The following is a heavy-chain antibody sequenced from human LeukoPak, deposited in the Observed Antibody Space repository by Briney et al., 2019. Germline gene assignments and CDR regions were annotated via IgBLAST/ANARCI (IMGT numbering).Heavy chain of an antibody. V-gene: IGHV3-23*01. J-gene: IGHJ4*02. CDR1: GFTFSSYA. CDR2: ISGSGGST. Sequence: PGGSLRLSCAASGFTFSSYAMSWVRQAPGKGLEWVSAISGSGGSTYYADSVKGRFTISRDNSKNTLYLQMNSLRAEDTAVYYCARRSGVSYGSGSYGDYWGQGTLVTVSS. D-gene: IGHD3-10*01. CDR3: ARRSGVSYGSGSYGDY.